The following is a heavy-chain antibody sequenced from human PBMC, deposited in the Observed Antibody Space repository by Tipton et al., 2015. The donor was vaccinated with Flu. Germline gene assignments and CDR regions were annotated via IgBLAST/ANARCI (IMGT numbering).Heavy chain of an antibody. CDR1: GFTFSSYW. J-gene: IGHJ4*02. CDR3: ARDRGYSCFDY. V-gene: IGHV3-7*01. CDR2: MNQDGSEI. D-gene: IGHD5-12*01. Sequence: SLRLSCAASGFTFSSYWMSWVRQAPGKGLEWVANMNQDGSEINYVDAVKGRFAISRDNAKNSLYLQMNSLRAEDTAVYYCARDRGYSCFDYWGQGNLVTVSS.